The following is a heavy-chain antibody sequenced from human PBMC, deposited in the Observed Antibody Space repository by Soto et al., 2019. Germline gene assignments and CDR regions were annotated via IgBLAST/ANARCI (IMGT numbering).Heavy chain of an antibody. J-gene: IGHJ2*01. CDR3: ARARGPLAVVVVAATWYFDL. CDR1: GGSISSGGYY. Sequence: QVQLQESGPGLVKPSHTLSLTCTVSGGSISSGGYYWSWIRQHPGKGLEWIGYIYYSGSTYYNPSLKSRVTISVDTSKNQFSLKLSSGAAADTAVYYCARARGPLAVVVVAATWYFDLWGRGTLVTVSS. D-gene: IGHD2-15*01. CDR2: IYYSGST. V-gene: IGHV4-31*03.